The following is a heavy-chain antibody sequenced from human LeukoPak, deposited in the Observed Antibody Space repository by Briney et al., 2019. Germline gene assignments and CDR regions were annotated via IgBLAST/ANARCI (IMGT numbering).Heavy chain of an antibody. CDR3: ARLRYSSGRYINPPNYMDV. J-gene: IGHJ6*03. V-gene: IGHV4-34*01. CDR1: GGSFSGYN. D-gene: IGHD6-19*01. Sequence: LETLSLTSAVSGGSFSGYNCGCIRQPPGEGLECSGEIYHSGSTNSNPSLKSRVTISIDTSKNQFSLKLSSVTAADTAVYYCARLRYSSGRYINPPNYMDVWGKGTTVTISS. CDR2: IYHSGST.